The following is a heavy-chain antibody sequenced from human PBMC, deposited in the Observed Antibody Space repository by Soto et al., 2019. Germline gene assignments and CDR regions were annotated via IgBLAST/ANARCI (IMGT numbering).Heavy chain of an antibody. J-gene: IGHJ6*02. CDR2: INPNSGGT. Sequence: ASVKVSCKASRYTFTGYYMHWVRQAPGQGLEWMGWINPNSGGTNYAQKFQGRVTMTRDTSISTAYMELSRLRSDDTAVYYCARRGLFCSGGSCYSNYYYYGMDVWGQGTTVTVS. CDR3: ARRGLFCSGGSCYSNYYYYGMDV. CDR1: RYTFTGYY. V-gene: IGHV1-2*02. D-gene: IGHD2-15*01.